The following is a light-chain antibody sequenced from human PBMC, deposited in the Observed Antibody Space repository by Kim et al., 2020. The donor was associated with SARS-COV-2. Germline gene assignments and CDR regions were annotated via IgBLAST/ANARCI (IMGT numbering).Light chain of an antibody. CDR1: QSVDTN. CDR2: GAS. CDR3: QQDSHWPPYT. J-gene: IGKJ2*01. V-gene: IGKV3-15*01. Sequence: EIVMTQSPATLSVSPGERVTLSCRASQSVDTNLDWYQQKPGQAPRLLIYGASTRATDIPARFSGSGSGTEFTLIVSRLQSEDFAVYYCQQDSHWPPYTCGQGNKLEIK.